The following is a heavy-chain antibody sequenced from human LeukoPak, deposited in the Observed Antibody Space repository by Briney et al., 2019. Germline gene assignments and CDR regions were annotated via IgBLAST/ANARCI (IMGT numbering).Heavy chain of an antibody. CDR3: ARKPPTYNWFDP. J-gene: IGHJ5*02. CDR1: GGTFSSYA. V-gene: IGHV1-69*13. CDR2: IIPIFGTA. D-gene: IGHD3-16*01. Sequence: ASVKVSFKASGGTFSSYAISWVRQAPGHGLEWMGGIIPIFGTANYAQKFQGGVTITADESTSTAYMELSSLRSEDTAVYYCARKPPTYNWFDPWGQGTLVTVSS.